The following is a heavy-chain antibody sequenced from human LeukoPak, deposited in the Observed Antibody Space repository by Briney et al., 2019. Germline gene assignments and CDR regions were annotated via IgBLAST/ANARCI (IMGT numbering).Heavy chain of an antibody. V-gene: IGHV3-7*04. CDR2: IKQDGSEK. CDR3: ASDYYFDS. J-gene: IGHJ4*02. Sequence: GGSLRLSCAASGFTFSSYWISWVRQAPGQGLEWVANIKQDGSEKSYVDSVKGRFTISRDNAKNSLYLQMNSLRAEDTAVYYCASDYYFDSWGQGTLVTVSS. CDR1: GFTFSSYW.